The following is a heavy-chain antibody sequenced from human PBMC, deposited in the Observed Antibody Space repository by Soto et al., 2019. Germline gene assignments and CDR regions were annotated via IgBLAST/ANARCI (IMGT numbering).Heavy chain of an antibody. Sequence: GGSLRLSCTASRFTFSSYAMNWVRQAPGKGLEWVSGISGSGGSTYYADSVKGRFSISRDNSKNTLYLQMNSLGAEDTAVYYCTRQVLREQWLVSLSLTNWGPGTLVTVSS. CDR1: RFTFSSYA. J-gene: IGHJ4*02. CDR2: ISGSGGST. CDR3: TRQVLREQWLVSLSLTN. D-gene: IGHD6-19*01. V-gene: IGHV3-23*01.